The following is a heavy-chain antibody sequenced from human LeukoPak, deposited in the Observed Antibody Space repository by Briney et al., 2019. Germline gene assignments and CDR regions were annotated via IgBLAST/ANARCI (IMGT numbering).Heavy chain of an antibody. D-gene: IGHD4-17*01. V-gene: IGHV4-39*07. CDR1: GGSISSSSYY. J-gene: IGHJ3*02. CDR2: IYYSGST. Sequence: SETLSLTCTVSGGSISSSSYYWGWIRQPPGKGLEWIGSIYYSGSTYYNPSLKSRVTISIDTSRNQFSLRLSSVTAADTAVYYCARDLVTVTKGFDIWGQGTMVSVSS. CDR3: ARDLVTVTKGFDI.